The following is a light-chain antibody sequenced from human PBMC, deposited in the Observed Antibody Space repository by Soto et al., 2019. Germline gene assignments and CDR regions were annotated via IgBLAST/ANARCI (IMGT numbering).Light chain of an antibody. CDR2: LGS. V-gene: IGKV2-28*01. CDR3: MQALQSLA. CDR1: QSLLHSTGYNC. Sequence: DLVMTQSPLSLPVTPGEPASISCRSSQSLLHSTGYNCLDWYLQKPGQSPQVLIYLGSNGASGVPDRFSGCGSGTDFALKISRVEAEDVGVSYCMQALQSLAFGQETRLEIK. J-gene: IGKJ5*01.